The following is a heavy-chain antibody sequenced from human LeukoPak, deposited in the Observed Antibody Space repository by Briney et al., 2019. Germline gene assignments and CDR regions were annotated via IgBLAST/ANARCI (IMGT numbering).Heavy chain of an antibody. CDR3: ARVGNDIVVVPAANEDYYYGMDV. CDR1: GGSISSYY. V-gene: IGHV4-59*01. Sequence: PSETLSLTCTVPGGSISSYYWSWIRQPPGKGLEWIGYIYYSGSTNYNPSLKSRVTISVDTSKNQFSLKLSSVTAADTAVYYCARVGNDIVVVPAANEDYYYGMDVWGQGTTVTVSS. CDR2: IYYSGST. D-gene: IGHD2-2*01. J-gene: IGHJ6*02.